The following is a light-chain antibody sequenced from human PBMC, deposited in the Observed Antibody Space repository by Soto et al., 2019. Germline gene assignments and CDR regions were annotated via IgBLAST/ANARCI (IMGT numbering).Light chain of an antibody. J-gene: IGKJ4*01. V-gene: IGKV4-1*01. Sequence: DIVMTQSPDSLAVSLGERATINCKSSQSVLYRSNNKNHLAWYQQKPGQPPRLVIYWASTRESGVPDRFSGSGSGTDFTLTISSLQAEDVAVYYCQQYYSTLLTFGGGTKVDIK. CDR3: QQYYSTLLT. CDR2: WAS. CDR1: QSVLYRSNNKNH.